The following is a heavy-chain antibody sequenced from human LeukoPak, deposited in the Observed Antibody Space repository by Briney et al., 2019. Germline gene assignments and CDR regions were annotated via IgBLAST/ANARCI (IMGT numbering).Heavy chain of an antibody. D-gene: IGHD3-9*01. CDR1: GFTFDDYA. Sequence: SLRLSSAASGFTFDDYAMRCVRQAPGKGLEWVSGISWNSGSIGDADSVKGRFTISRDNAKNSLYLQMNSLRAEDTALYYCAKDAGYDILTGYYSDYWGQGTLVTVSS. CDR3: AKDAGYDILTGYYSDY. J-gene: IGHJ4*02. V-gene: IGHV3-9*01. CDR2: ISWNSGSI.